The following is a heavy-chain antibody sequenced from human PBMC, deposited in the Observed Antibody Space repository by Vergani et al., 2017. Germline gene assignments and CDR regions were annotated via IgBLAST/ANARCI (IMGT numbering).Heavy chain of an antibody. CDR3: AKELRAAISYYYYYMDV. CDR2: ISGSGGST. CDR1: GFTFSSYA. Sequence: EVQLLESGGGLVQPGGSLRLSCAASGFTFSSYAMSWVRQAPGKGLEWVSAISGSGGSTYYADSVKGRFTISRDNSKNTLYLQMNSLRAEDTAVYYCAKELRAAISYYYYYMDVWGKGTTVTVSS. V-gene: IGHV3-23*01. J-gene: IGHJ6*03. D-gene: IGHD2-2*02.